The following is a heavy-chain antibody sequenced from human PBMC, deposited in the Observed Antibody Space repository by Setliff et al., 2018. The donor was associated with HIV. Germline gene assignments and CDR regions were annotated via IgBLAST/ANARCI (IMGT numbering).Heavy chain of an antibody. CDR3: VRQGLTMNRGVPAPILYYFDY. Sequence: PSETLSLTCTVSGGSIISSSYYWGWIRQPPGKGLEWIGTMYYRGTTYNNPSLKSRVTFSADTSKNQFSLNLNSVTATDTAVYYCVRQGLTMNRGVPAPILYYFDYWGQGILVTVPQ. D-gene: IGHD3-10*01. J-gene: IGHJ4*02. CDR2: MYYRGTT. CDR1: GGSIISSSYY. V-gene: IGHV4-39*01.